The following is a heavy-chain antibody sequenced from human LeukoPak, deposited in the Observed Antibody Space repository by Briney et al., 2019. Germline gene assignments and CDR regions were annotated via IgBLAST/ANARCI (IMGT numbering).Heavy chain of an antibody. J-gene: IGHJ4*02. CDR3: ARGVRLWFGELYFDY. Sequence: GGSLRLSCAASGFTFNNYAMNWVRQAPGKGLEWVSGISGSGVSTYYADSVKGRFTISRDNAKNSLYLQMNSLRAEDTAVYYCARGVRLWFGELYFDYWGQGTLVTVSS. D-gene: IGHD3-10*01. CDR2: ISGSGVST. CDR1: GFTFNNYA. V-gene: IGHV3-23*01.